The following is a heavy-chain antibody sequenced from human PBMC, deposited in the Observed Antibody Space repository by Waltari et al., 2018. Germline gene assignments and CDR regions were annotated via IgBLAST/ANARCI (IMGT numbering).Heavy chain of an antibody. CDR1: GASLRDYF. CDR2: NSLKDVT. D-gene: IGHD6-19*01. Sequence: HVQLQQWCATLLKPSETLSLTCAVYGASLRDYFWTWIRQSPGKGLEWIGENSLKDVTYYNPSLESRVSVHLDTSKNQFDLRLESVTAADTAIYYCARGPRDKWLGRYSGEYFHHWGPGTLVSVSA. J-gene: IGHJ1*01. V-gene: IGHV4-34*02. CDR3: ARGPRDKWLGRYSGEYFHH.